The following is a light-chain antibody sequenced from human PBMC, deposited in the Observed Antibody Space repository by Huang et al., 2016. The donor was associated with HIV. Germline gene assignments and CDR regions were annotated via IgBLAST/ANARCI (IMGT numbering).Light chain of an antibody. Sequence: MTQSPPSLSASIGDRVTLTCRASRDISTFLAWYQQKPGKPPRLLIYAASILHSGFPSRFSGGGSGTNFTRTVSSLQPEDVANYYCQKYDSAPRTFGQGTKLEL. CDR1: RDISTF. CDR3: QKYDSAPRT. CDR2: AAS. V-gene: IGKV1-27*01. J-gene: IGKJ1*01.